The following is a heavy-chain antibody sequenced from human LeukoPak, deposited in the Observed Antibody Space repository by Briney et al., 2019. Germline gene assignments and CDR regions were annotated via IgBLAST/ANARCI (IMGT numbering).Heavy chain of an antibody. CDR1: GGSFSGYY. Sequence: SETLSLTCAVYGGSFSGYYWSWIRQPPGKGLEWIGEMNHSGSTNYNPSLKSRVTISVDTSKNQFSLKLSSVTAADTAVYYCARGRRDNYYDILTGNYRALYYMDVWGKGTTVTVSS. D-gene: IGHD3-9*01. CDR2: MNHSGST. CDR3: ARGRRDNYYDILTGNYRALYYMDV. J-gene: IGHJ6*03. V-gene: IGHV4-34*01.